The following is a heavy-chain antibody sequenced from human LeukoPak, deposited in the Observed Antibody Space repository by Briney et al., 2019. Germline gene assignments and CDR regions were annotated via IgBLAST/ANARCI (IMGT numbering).Heavy chain of an antibody. CDR2: LSYDGEDE. D-gene: IGHD3-16*01. V-gene: IGHV3-30*04. Sequence: GGFLRLSCAASGFTFSSYAMDWVRQAPGKGLGGVTFLSYDGEDEQYVDSVRGRFTSSRDNSKKTLYLQMNNLRPEDTAIYYCARDQPGGGLDYWGQGVLVAVSS. CDR3: ARDQPGGGLDY. J-gene: IGHJ4*02. CDR1: GFTFSSYA.